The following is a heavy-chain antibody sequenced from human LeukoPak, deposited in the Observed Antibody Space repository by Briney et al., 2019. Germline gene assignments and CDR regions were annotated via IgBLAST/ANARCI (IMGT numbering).Heavy chain of an antibody. Sequence: GGSLRLSCAASGSKFGSFSMNWVRQAPGKGLEWLSYITSDSSSTYYSDSVKGRFTISRDNAKNSLYLQMNSLRAEDTAVYYCARVIGSYGDSAYWGQGTLVTVSS. D-gene: IGHD4-17*01. CDR1: GSKFGSFS. CDR3: ARVIGSYGDSAY. J-gene: IGHJ4*02. V-gene: IGHV3-48*04. CDR2: ITSDSSST.